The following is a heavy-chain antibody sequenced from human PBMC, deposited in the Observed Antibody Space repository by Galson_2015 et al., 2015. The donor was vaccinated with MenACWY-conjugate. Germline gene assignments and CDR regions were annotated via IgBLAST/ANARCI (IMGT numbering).Heavy chain of an antibody. Sequence: SLRLSCAASGFTIGRYWIHWVRQVPGKGPVWISCITVDATNTEFADSVKGRFALSRDNARNTVYLQMNSLTAEDTAVYYCARDGGGGTPFDCGGQGTLVTASS. CDR2: ITVDATNT. V-gene: IGHV3-74*03. J-gene: IGHJ4*02. CDR1: GFTIGRYW. CDR3: ARDGGGGTPFDC. D-gene: IGHD1-26*01.